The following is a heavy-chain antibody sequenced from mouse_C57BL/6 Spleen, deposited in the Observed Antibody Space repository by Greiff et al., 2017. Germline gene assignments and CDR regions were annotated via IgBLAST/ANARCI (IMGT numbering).Heavy chain of an antibody. CDR1: GYTFTSYG. D-gene: IGHD1-1*01. V-gene: IGHV1-81*01. J-gene: IGHJ4*01. Sequence: VQLQQSGAELARPGASVKLSCKASGYTFTSYGISWVKQRTGQGLEWIGEIYPRSGTTYYNEKFKGKATLAADKSSSTAYMELRSLTSEDSAVYFCARDGIYYYGSSYSYYAMDYWGQGTSVTVSS. CDR3: ARDGIYYYGSSYSYYAMDY. CDR2: IYPRSGTT.